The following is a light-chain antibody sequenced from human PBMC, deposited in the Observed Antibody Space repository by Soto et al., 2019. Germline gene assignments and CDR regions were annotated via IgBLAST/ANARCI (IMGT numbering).Light chain of an antibody. J-gene: IGLJ3*02. CDR2: EGS. CDR3: CSYAGSSTWV. CDR1: SSDVGSYNL. V-gene: IGLV2-23*01. Sequence: QSVLTQPASVSGSPGQSITISCAGNSSDVGSYNLVSWYQQHPCKAPKLMLYEGSKRTSGVSNRFSGSKSGNTASLTISGLQAEDEADYYCCSYAGSSTWVFGGGTKLTVL.